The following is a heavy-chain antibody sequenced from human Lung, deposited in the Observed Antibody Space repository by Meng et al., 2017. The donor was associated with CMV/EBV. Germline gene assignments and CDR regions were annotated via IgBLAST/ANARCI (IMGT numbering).Heavy chain of an antibody. V-gene: IGHV5-51*01. Sequence: ESXKISCKGSGYMFSVYWIAWVRQMPGKDLEWVGIVYPGDSGTRYSPSLQGQVTISVDKSISTAYLQWSSLRASDTAIYYCARQGHGVPLDFWGQGTLVTVSS. CDR1: GYMFSVYW. CDR2: VYPGDSGT. CDR3: ARQGHGVPLDF. D-gene: IGHD2-8*01. J-gene: IGHJ4*02.